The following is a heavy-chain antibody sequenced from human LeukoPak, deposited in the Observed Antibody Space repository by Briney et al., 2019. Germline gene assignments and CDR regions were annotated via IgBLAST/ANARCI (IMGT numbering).Heavy chain of an antibody. CDR3: ARCDSSGYYYLVR. D-gene: IGHD3-22*01. CDR2: INHSGST. V-gene: IGHV4-34*01. Sequence: KPSETLSLTCAVYGGSFSDYYWSWIRQPPGKGLEWIGEINHSGSTNYNPSLKSRVTISVDTSKNQFSLKLSSVTAADTAVYYCARCDSSGYYYLVRWGQGTLVTVSS. J-gene: IGHJ4*02. CDR1: GGSFSDYY.